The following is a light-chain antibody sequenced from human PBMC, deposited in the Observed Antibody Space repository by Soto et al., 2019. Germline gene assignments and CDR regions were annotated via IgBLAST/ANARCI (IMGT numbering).Light chain of an antibody. Sequence: QSALTQPASVSGSPGQSITISCTGTSSDVGGYNYVSWYQHHPGKAPKLMIFDVSHRPSGVSNRFSGSKSGNPASLTISGLQPEDEADYYCSSYTTGNTRQIVFGTGTKLTVL. V-gene: IGLV2-14*03. CDR3: SSYTTGNTRQIV. CDR2: DVS. J-gene: IGLJ1*01. CDR1: SSDVGGYNY.